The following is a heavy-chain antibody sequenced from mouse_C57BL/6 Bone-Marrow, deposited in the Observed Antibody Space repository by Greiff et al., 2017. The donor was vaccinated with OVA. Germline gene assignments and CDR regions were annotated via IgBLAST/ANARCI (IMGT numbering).Heavy chain of an antibody. CDR3: AGDGYFDV. J-gene: IGHJ1*03. D-gene: IGHD2-3*01. V-gene: IGHV1-26*01. Sequence: EVQLQQSGPELVKPGASVKISCKASGYTFTDYYMNWVKQSHAKSLEWIGDINPNNGGTSYNQKFKGKATLTVDKSSSTAYMELRSLTSEDSAVYYCAGDGYFDVWGTGTTVTVSS. CDR1: GYTFTDYY. CDR2: INPNNGGT.